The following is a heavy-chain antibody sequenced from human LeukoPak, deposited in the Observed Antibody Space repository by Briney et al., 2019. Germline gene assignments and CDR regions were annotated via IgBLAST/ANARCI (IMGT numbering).Heavy chain of an antibody. Sequence: GGSLRLSCAASGFTFSSYGIYWVRQAPGKGLEWVAFIGSDGSNKYYADSVKGRFTISRDNSMNTLYLQMNSLRAEDTAVYYCAKVSSYHMDVWGKGTTVTISS. CDR1: GFTFSSYG. CDR3: AKVSSYHMDV. V-gene: IGHV3-30*02. CDR2: IGSDGSNK. J-gene: IGHJ6*03.